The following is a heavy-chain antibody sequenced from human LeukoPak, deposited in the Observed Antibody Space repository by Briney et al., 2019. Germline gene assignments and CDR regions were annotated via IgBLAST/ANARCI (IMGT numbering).Heavy chain of an antibody. CDR3: ARPQYSSYAQPSDL. CDR1: GGSFSGYY. CDR2: INHSGST. D-gene: IGHD6-6*01. Sequence: SETLXLTCAVYGGSFSGYYWSWIRQPPGKGLEWIGEINHSGSTNYNPSLKSRVTISVDTSKNQFSLKLSSVTAADTAVYYCARPQYSSYAQPSDLWGRGTLVTVSS. J-gene: IGHJ2*01. V-gene: IGHV4-34*01.